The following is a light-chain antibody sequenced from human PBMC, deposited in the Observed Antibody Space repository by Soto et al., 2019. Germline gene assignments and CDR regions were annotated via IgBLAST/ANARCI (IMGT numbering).Light chain of an antibody. J-gene: IGKJ5*01. Sequence: EIVLTQSPGTLSLSPGDRATLSCRASATVTGKYLAWYQQKACQAPSLLIFAASNRATGIPDRFSGSRSGTDFTLNISRLEPEDFAVYYCQYYDKLAKAITFGQGTRLEIK. V-gene: IGKV3-20*01. CDR3: QYYDKLAKAIT. CDR1: ATVTGKY. CDR2: AAS.